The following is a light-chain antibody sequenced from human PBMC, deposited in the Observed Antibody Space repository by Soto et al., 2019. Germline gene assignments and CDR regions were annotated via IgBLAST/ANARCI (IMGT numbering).Light chain of an antibody. V-gene: IGLV4-60*02. CDR1: TGHSNNI. CDR3: ETWDSNTRV. J-gene: IGLJ2*01. Sequence: QSVLTQSSSASASLGSSVKLTCTLSTGHSNNIIAWHQQQPGKAPRYLMKLEGSGSYNQGSGVPDRFSGSSSGADRYLTISNLQFEDEADYYCETWDSNTRVFGGGTKLTVL. CDR2: LEGSGSY.